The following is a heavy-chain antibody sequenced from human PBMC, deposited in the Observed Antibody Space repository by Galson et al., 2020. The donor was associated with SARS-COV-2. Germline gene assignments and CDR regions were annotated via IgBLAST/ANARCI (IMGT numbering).Heavy chain of an antibody. V-gene: IGHV3-30*18. J-gene: IGHJ6*02. CDR3: AKDSLYYDILTGYSAAQYYYYYYGMDV. CDR2: ISYDGSNK. CDR1: GFTFSSYG. Sequence: PGGSLRLSCAASGFTFSSYGMHWVRQAPGKGLEWVAVISYDGSNKYYADSVKGRFTISRDNSKNTLYLQMNSLRAEDTAVYYCAKDSLYYDILTGYSAAQYYYYYYGMDVWGQGTTVTVSS. D-gene: IGHD3-9*01.